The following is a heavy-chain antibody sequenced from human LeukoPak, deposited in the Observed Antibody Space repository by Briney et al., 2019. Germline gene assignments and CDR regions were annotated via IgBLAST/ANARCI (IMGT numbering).Heavy chain of an antibody. V-gene: IGHV4-61*02. CDR1: GGSISSGSYY. CDR3: ASVYYGSGSYYNY. Sequence: PSETLSLTCTVSGGSISSGSYYWSWIRQPAGKGLEWIGRIYTSGSTNYNPSLKSRVTISVDTSKNQFSLKLSSVTAADTAVYYCASVYYGSGSYYNYWGQGTLVTVSS. D-gene: IGHD3-10*01. J-gene: IGHJ4*02. CDR2: IYTSGST.